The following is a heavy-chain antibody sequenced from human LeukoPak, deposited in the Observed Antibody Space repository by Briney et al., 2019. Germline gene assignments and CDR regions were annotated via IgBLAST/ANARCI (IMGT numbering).Heavy chain of an antibody. CDR1: DGSISSSSYY. D-gene: IGHD5-24*01. CDR2: IYYSGST. J-gene: IGHJ4*02. CDR3: ARDTGDGYNSFFDY. Sequence: SETLSLTCTVSDGSISSSSYYWGWIRQPPGKGLEWIGSIYYSGSTYYSPSLKSRVTVSVDRSKNQFSLKLSSVTAADTAVYYCARDTGDGYNSFFDYWGQGTLVTVSS. V-gene: IGHV4-39*07.